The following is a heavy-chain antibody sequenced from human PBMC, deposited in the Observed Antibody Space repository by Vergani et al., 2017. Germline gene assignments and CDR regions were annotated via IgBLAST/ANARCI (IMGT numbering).Heavy chain of an antibody. CDR1: GGSFSGYY. CDR2: INHSGST. V-gene: IGHV4-34*01. Sequence: QVQLQQWGAGLLKPSETLSLTCAVYGGSFSGYYWSWIRQPPGKGLEWIGEINHSGSTNYNPSLKSRVTISVDTSKNQFSLKLSSVTAADTAVYYCARARGTRDGYNRPLRYYFEYWGQGTLVTVSS. J-gene: IGHJ4*02. D-gene: IGHD5-24*01. CDR3: ARARGTRDGYNRPLRYYFEY.